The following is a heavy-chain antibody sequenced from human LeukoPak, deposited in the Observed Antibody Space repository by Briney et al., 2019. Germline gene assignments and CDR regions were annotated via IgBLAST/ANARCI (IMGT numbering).Heavy chain of an antibody. CDR3: ARRKGMGENYFDY. Sequence: GGSLRLSCAASGFTFSSYSMNWVRQAPGKGLEWVSSISSSSSYIYYADSVKGRFTISRDNAKNSLYLQMNSLRAEDTAVYYCARRKGMGENYFDYWGQGTLVTVSS. CDR2: ISSSSSYI. J-gene: IGHJ4*02. V-gene: IGHV3-21*01. CDR1: GFTFSSYS. D-gene: IGHD3-16*01.